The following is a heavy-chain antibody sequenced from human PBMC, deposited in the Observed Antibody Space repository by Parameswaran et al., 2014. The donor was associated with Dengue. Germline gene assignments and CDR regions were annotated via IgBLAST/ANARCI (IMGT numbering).Heavy chain of an antibody. D-gene: IGHD2-15*01. Sequence: WIRQPPGKGLEWVSSISSSSSYIYYADSVKGRFTISRDNAKNSLYLQMNSLRAEDTAVYYCARDPGSVAATRLVWWGSYGMDVWGQGTTVTVSS. CDR2: ISSSSSYI. J-gene: IGHJ6*02. V-gene: IGHV3-21*01. CDR3: ARDPGSVAATRLVWWGSYGMDV.